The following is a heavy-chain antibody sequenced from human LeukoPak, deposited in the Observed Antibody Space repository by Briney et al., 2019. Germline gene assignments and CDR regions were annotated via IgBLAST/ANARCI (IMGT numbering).Heavy chain of an antibody. J-gene: IGHJ4*02. CDR3: ARHTTVVPPHYFDY. D-gene: IGHD4-23*01. V-gene: IGHV4-4*09. Sequence: SETLSLTCTVSGGSINNNYWSWIRQPPGKGLEWVRYIYTRGSTNYNPSLKSRVTMSLGTSKNQISLKLSSVTAADTAMYYCARHTTVVPPHYFDYWGQGTLVTVSS. CDR2: IYTRGST. CDR1: GGSINNNY.